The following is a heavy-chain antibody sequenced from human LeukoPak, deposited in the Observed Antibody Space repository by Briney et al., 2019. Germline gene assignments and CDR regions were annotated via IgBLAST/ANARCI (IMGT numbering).Heavy chain of an antibody. D-gene: IGHD3-3*01. CDR1: GYTLTELS. CDR3: ATDLSITIFGVVKGRTWFDP. Sequence: GASVKVSCKVSGYTLTELSMHWVRQAPGKGLEWMGGFDPEDGETIYAQKFQGRVTMTEDTSTDTAYMELSSLRSEDTAVYYCATDLSITIFGVVKGRTWFDPWGQGTLVTVSS. J-gene: IGHJ5*02. V-gene: IGHV1-24*01. CDR2: FDPEDGET.